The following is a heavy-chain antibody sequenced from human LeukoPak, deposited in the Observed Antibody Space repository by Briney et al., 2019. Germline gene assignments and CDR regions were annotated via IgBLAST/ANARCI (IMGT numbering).Heavy chain of an antibody. J-gene: IGHJ4*02. Sequence: SQTLSLTCTVSGGSISSGSYYWSWIRQPAGKGLEWIGRIYTSGSTNYNPSLKSRVTMSVDTSKNQFSLKLSSVTAADTAVYYCARGSLWYSSSSAPYYFDYWGQGTLVTVSS. CDR1: GGSISSGSYY. D-gene: IGHD6-6*01. CDR2: IYTSGST. CDR3: ARGSLWYSSSSAPYYFDY. V-gene: IGHV4-61*02.